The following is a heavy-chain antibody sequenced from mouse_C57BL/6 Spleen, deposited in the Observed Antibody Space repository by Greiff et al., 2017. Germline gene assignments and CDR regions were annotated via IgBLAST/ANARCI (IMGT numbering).Heavy chain of an antibody. Sequence: VQLQQSGPVLVKPGASVKMSCKASGYTFTDYYMNWVKQSHGKSLEWIGVINPYNGGTSYNQKVKGKATLTVDKSSSTAYMELNSLTSEDSAVYYCARRGKDFDYWGQGTTLTVSS. V-gene: IGHV1-19*01. J-gene: IGHJ2*01. CDR2: INPYNGGT. CDR1: GYTFTDYY. CDR3: ARRGKDFDY.